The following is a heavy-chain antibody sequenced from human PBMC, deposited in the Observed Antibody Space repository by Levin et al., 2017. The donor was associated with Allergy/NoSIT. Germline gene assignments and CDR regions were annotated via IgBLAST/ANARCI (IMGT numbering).Heavy chain of an antibody. V-gene: IGHV4-39*01. CDR3: GRQCYDILTGYYNFDY. CDR2: IYNSGST. J-gene: IGHJ4*02. CDR1: GGSISSSISY. Sequence: SETLSLTCTVSGGSISSSISYWGWIRQAPGKGLEWIGSIYNSGSTYYNPSLKSRVTTSVDTSKNQFSLKLTSVTAADTAVYYCGRQCYDILTGYYNFDYWGQGTLVTVSS. D-gene: IGHD3-9*01.